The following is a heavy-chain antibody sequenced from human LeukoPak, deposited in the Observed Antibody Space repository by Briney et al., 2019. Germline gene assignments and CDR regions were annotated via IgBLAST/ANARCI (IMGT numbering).Heavy chain of an antibody. CDR1: GFTFDGYG. D-gene: IGHD1-26*01. V-gene: IGHV3-74*01. CDR3: ARDRGSTEFDY. J-gene: IGHJ4*02. CDR2: INSDGSRI. Sequence: GGSLRLSCAASGFTFDGYGTSWVRQAPGQGLEWVSRINSDGSRISYADSVKGRFTISRDNAKNTLYLQMNSLRAEDTAVYYCARDRGSTEFDYWGQGTLVTVSS.